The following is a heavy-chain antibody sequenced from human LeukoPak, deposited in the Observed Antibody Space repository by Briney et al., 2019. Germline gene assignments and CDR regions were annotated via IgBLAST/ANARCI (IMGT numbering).Heavy chain of an antibody. CDR3: ASWCSSTSCYGGAMVNY. J-gene: IGHJ4*02. V-gene: IGHV3-7*01. Sequence: GGSLRLSCAASGFTFSSYWMSWVRQAPGKGREWVANIKQDGSEKYYVDSVKGRFTISRDNAKNSLYLQMNSLRAEDTAVYYCASWCSSTSCYGGAMVNYWGQGTLVTVSS. CDR1: GFTFSSYW. CDR2: IKQDGSEK. D-gene: IGHD2-2*01.